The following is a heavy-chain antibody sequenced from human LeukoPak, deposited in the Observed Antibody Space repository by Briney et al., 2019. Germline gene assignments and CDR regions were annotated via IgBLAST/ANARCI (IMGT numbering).Heavy chain of an antibody. CDR2: IGGSGGST. CDR1: GFTFYGYA. J-gene: IGHJ4*02. Sequence: GGSLRLSCAASGFTFYGYAMTWVRQAPGKGLEWISGIGGSGGSTIYADSVRGRFTISRDNSKDTLYLQMNNLRAEDTAIYYCAKDAWTYCSDCSRGPPSLYYWGQGTLVTVSS. CDR3: AKDAWTYCSDCSRGPPSLYY. D-gene: IGHD2-15*01. V-gene: IGHV3-23*01.